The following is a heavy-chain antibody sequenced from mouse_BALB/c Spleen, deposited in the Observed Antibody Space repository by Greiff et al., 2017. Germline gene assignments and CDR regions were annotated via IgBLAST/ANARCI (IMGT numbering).Heavy chain of an antibody. CDR3: TRSRETARAAWFAY. D-gene: IGHD3-2*01. CDR1: GYTFTSYW. V-gene: IGHV1-69*02. Sequence: QVQLQQPGAELVRPGASVKLSCKASGYTFTSYWINWVKQRPGQGLEWIGNIYPSDSYTNYNQKFKDKATLTVDKSSSTAYMQLSSPTSEDSAVYYCTRSRETARAAWFAYWGQGTRVTVSA. J-gene: IGHJ3*01. CDR2: IYPSDSYT.